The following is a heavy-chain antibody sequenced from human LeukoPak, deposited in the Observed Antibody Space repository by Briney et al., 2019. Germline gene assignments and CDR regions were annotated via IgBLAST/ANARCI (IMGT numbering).Heavy chain of an antibody. V-gene: IGHV4-4*07. CDR3: AGSPWELHVPFFDY. Sequence: SETLSLTCTVSGGSISSYYWSWIRQPAGKGLEWIGRIYTSGSTNYNPSLKSRVTMSVDTSKNQFSLKLSSVTAADTAVYYCAGSPWELHVPFFDYWGQGTLVTVSS. CDR2: IYTSGST. J-gene: IGHJ4*02. D-gene: IGHD1-26*01. CDR1: GGSISSYY.